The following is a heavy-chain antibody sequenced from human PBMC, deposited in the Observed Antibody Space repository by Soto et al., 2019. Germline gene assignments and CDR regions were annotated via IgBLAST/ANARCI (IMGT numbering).Heavy chain of an antibody. J-gene: IGHJ5*02. CDR2: ITDNGVST. CDR1: GFTFSSYA. Sequence: GGSLRLSCAASGFTFSSYAMSWVRQAPGKGLEWVSAITDNGVSTYYADSVKGRFTMSRDNSGNTLYLQMNNLRVDDTALYYCAKASSGLVDWFDPWGQGTLVTVS. V-gene: IGHV3-23*01. CDR3: AKASSGLVDWFDP. D-gene: IGHD3-10*01.